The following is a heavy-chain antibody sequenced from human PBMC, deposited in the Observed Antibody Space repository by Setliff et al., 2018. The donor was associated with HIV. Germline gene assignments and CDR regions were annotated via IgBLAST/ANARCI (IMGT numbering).Heavy chain of an antibody. CDR3: AEASRGEYYDNSGFFVTYFDY. D-gene: IGHD3-22*01. CDR1: GFSFRSYA. V-gene: IGHV3-23*01. J-gene: IGHJ4*02. CDR2: ITGSGGST. Sequence: PGGSLRLSCKASGFSFRSYAMSWVRQAPGKGLEWVSGITGSGGSTYYADSVKGRSTISRDNSGDTLYLHINSLRAEDTAVYYCAEASRGEYYDNSGFFVTYFDYWGQGKLVTVSS.